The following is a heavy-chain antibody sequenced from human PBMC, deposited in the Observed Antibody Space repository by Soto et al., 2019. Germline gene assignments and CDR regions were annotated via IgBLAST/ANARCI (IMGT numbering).Heavy chain of an antibody. CDR2: INDSGIT. V-gene: IGHV4-34*01. CDR3: ARGRSSVPDRRGIGYYGLDV. J-gene: IGHJ6*01. D-gene: IGHD6-6*01. Sequence: QVQLQQWGAEVLKPSETLSLTCVVNGGSFSGYYWSWIRQSPGKGLEWIGEINDSGITDSNPSLESRVTISVDMSKNQFSLILQSVTAADSAVYHCARGRSSVPDRRGIGYYGLDVWGQGTTVTVSS. CDR1: GGSFSGYY.